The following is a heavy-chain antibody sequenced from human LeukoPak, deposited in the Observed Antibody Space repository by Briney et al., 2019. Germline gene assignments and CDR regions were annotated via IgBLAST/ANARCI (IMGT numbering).Heavy chain of an antibody. J-gene: IGHJ4*02. D-gene: IGHD5-24*01. CDR3: ARPRWLQFGPHDS. CDR1: GFNFRQAW. CDR2: INQDGSQK. V-gene: IGHV3-7*01. Sequence: GGSLRLSCAASGFNFRQAWMSWVRQAPGKGLEWVANINQDGSQKYYVDSVKGRFTISRDNAKNSLYLQMNSLRAEDTALYYCARPRWLQFGPHDSWGQGSLVTVSS.